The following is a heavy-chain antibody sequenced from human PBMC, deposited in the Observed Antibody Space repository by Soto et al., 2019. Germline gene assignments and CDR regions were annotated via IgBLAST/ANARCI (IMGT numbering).Heavy chain of an antibody. CDR1: GFTVSSNY. D-gene: IGHD2-2*01. J-gene: IGHJ6*02. CDR3: ARVFRYCSSTSCYYYYYGMDV. V-gene: IGHV3-53*01. Sequence: GGSLRLSCAASGFTVSSNYMSWVRQAPGKGLEWVSVIYSGGSTYYTDSVKGRFTISRDNSKNTLYLQMNSLRAEDTAVYYCARVFRYCSSTSCYYYYYGMDVWGQGTTVTVSS. CDR2: IYSGGST.